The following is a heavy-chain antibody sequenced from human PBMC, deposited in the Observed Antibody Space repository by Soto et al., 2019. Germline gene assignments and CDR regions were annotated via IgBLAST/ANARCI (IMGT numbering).Heavy chain of an antibody. J-gene: IGHJ4*02. CDR3: ARLGYCSGGSCYATDY. CDR2: IWHDGSEI. V-gene: IGHV3-33*01. D-gene: IGHD2-15*01. CDR1: GSIFIGYG. Sequence: GGSLRLSCVVPGSIFIGYGMHWVRQAPGKGLEWVAVIWHDGSEIYYADSVKGRFTISRDNSKNTLYLQMNSLRAEDTAVYYCARLGYCSGGSCYATDYWGQGTLVTVSS.